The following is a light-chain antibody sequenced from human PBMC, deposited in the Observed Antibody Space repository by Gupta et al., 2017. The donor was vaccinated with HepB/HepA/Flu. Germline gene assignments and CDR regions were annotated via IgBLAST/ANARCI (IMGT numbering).Light chain of an antibody. V-gene: IGLV3-21*02. CDR2: DDY. CDR3: PVWNSNTDRVV. J-gene: IGLJ2*01. CDR1: GTGDKA. Sequence: CGGAGTGDKALHWYQKRAGQAPVLVVYDDYDRPSGISVRSSGSNSGATATLTISGVEAGDEADYYCPVWNSNTDRVVFGGGTKLTVL.